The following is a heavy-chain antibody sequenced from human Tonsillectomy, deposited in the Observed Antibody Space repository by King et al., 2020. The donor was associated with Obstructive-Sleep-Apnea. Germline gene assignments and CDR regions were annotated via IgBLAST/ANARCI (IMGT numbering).Heavy chain of an antibody. V-gene: IGHV3-21*01. CDR2: ISSSSTYI. CDR3: ARDSWRSCGGDCYSIGWYFDL. Sequence: VQLVESGGGLVKPGGSLRLSCAASGFTFSFYRMNWVRQAPGKGLEWVSFISSSSTYINYADSVKGRFTISRDNAKNSLYLQMNSLRAEDTAVYYCARDSWRSCGGDCYSIGWYFDLWGRGTLVTVSS. CDR1: GFTFSFYR. D-gene: IGHD2-21*02. J-gene: IGHJ2*01.